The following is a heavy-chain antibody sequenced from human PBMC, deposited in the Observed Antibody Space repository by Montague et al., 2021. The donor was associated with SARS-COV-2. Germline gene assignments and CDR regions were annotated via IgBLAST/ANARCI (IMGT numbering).Heavy chain of an antibody. CDR2: IYYSGTI. CDR3: ATASGSGSLGFHY. J-gene: IGHJ4*02. V-gene: IGHV4-31*03. Sequence: TLSLTCTVSGASISTGAYYWSWIRQHPEKGLEWIGHIYYSGTIYYNPSLKSRVTISLDTSNNHSSLKLSSVTAADTAVYYCATASGSGSLGFHYWGQGTLVLVSS. CDR1: GASISTGAYY. D-gene: IGHD3-10*01.